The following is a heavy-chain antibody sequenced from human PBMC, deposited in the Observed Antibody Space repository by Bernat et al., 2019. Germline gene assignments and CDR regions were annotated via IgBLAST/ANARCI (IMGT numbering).Heavy chain of an antibody. J-gene: IGHJ4*02. D-gene: IGHD2-15*01. CDR2: IRSQTNNYAT. V-gene: IGHV3-73*02. CDR3: ARNPGYCSGGSCYEGDY. Sequence: EVQLVESGGGLVQPGGSLKVSCATSGFTFTASAVHWVRQASGKGLEWVGRIRSQTNNYATDYAASVTGRFTISRDDSKNTAYLQMNSLKTEDTAVYYCARNPGYCSGGSCYEGDYWGQGTLVTVSS. CDR1: GFTFTASA.